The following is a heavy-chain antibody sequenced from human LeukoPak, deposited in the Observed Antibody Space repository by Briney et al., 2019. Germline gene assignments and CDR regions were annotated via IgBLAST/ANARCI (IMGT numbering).Heavy chain of an antibody. J-gene: IGHJ3*01. CDR1: GGTFISYA. Sequence: ASVTVSCKSSGGTFISYAISWVRQAPGQGLEWMGWISGYNGKINYAQKFQGRVTMTTDTSTSTAYLELRSLTSEDTAVYYCARRFCSSVSCYDDDAFDVWGQGTLVTVSS. V-gene: IGHV1-18*01. CDR2: ISGYNGKI. D-gene: IGHD2-2*01. CDR3: ARRFCSSVSCYDDDAFDV.